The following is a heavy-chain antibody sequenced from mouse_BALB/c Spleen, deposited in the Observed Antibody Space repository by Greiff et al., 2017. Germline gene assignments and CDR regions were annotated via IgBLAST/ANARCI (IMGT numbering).Heavy chain of an antibody. CDR3: ARHRDYGSSYVYFDV. Sequence: EVQLVESGGDLVKPGGSLKLSCAASGFTFSSYGMSWVRQTPDKRLEWVATISSGGSYTYYPDSVKGRFTISRDNAKNTLYLQMSSLKSEDTAMYYCARHRDYGSSYVYFDVWGAGTTVTVSS. D-gene: IGHD1-1*01. CDR1: GFTFSSYG. CDR2: ISSGGSYT. V-gene: IGHV5-6*01. J-gene: IGHJ1*01.